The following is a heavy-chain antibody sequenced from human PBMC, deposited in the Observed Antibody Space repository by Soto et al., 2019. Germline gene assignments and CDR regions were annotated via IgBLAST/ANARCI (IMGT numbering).Heavy chain of an antibody. J-gene: IGHJ4*02. D-gene: IGHD1-1*01. Sequence: ASVKVSCKASGYTFTGYAMHWVRQAPGQRLEWMGWMNPNSGNTVYAQKFQGRVTMTRNTSISTAYMELSSLRSEDTAVYYCARDKVVGATGNWGQGTLVTVSS. CDR2: MNPNSGNT. V-gene: IGHV1-8*02. CDR3: ARDKVVGATGN. CDR1: GYTFTGYA.